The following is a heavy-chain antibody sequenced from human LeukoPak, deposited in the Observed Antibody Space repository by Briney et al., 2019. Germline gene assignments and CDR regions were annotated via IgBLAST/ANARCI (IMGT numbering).Heavy chain of an antibody. Sequence: SETLSLTCAVSGFSISENRYWSWVRQPPGKGLEWIGEIRHNGKSDYNPSLKSRVTISVDKSKNELSLNLRSVTAADTAVYYCARHCSGDCFRAFDYWGQGLSVIVSS. D-gene: IGHD2-21*02. J-gene: IGHJ4*02. CDR1: GFSISENRY. CDR2: IRHNGKS. CDR3: ARHCSGDCFRAFDY. V-gene: IGHV4-4*02.